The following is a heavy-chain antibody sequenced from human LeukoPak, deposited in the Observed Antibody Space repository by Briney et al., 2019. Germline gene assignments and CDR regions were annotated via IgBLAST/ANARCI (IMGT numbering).Heavy chain of an antibody. J-gene: IGHJ6*02. Sequence: PGGSLRLSCAASGFTFTNAWMGWVRQAPGKGLEWVGRIKSKADGGSTDYPAPVKGRFTISRDESKNTLFLQMNSLRAEDTAVYYCARVKTDQYLRDYYYGMDVWGQGTTVTVSS. V-gene: IGHV3-15*01. CDR1: GFTFTNAW. D-gene: IGHD2-2*01. CDR3: ARVKTDQYLRDYYYGMDV. CDR2: IKSKADGGST.